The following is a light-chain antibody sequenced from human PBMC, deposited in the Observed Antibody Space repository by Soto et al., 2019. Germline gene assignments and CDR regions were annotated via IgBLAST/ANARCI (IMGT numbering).Light chain of an antibody. CDR2: GSS. Sequence: EIVLTQSPGTLSLSPGERATLSCRASQSVSSNFLAWYQMRPGQSPRLHVYGSSSRATGVPERFSGSGSGTDFTLTISRLEPEDFAVYFCHQYSSSITFGGGTRVEVK. CDR1: QSVSSNF. V-gene: IGKV3-20*01. CDR3: HQYSSSIT. J-gene: IGKJ4*01.